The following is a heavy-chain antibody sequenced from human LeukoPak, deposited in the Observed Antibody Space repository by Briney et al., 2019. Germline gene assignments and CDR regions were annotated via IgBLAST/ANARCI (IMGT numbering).Heavy chain of an antibody. D-gene: IGHD6-6*01. Sequence: PSQTLSLTCTVSGGSISSGGYYWSWIRQPPGKGLEWIGEINHSGSTNYNPSLKSRVTISVDTSKNQFSLKLSSVTAADTAVYYCARHRGISIAARAQKGDYWGQGTLVTVSS. CDR2: INHSGST. V-gene: IGHV4-30-2*01. CDR1: GGSISSGGYY. CDR3: ARHRGISIAARAQKGDY. J-gene: IGHJ4*02.